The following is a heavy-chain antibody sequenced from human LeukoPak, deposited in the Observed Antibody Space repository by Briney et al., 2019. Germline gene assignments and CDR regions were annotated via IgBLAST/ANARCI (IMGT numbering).Heavy chain of an antibody. CDR1: VGTFSRYG. CDR3: GRSGSYDVLSGYYMYGMDV. D-gene: IGHD3-3*01. CDR2: IIPIFGTK. V-gene: IGHV1-69*13. Sequence: SVKVFCKVSVGTFSRYGISWVRQAPGQGLEWMGRIIPIFGTKNYAQKFQGRVTITSDESTSTVYMELSSLRSADTAIYYCGRSGSYDVLSGYYMYGMDVWGKGTTVIVSS. J-gene: IGHJ6*04.